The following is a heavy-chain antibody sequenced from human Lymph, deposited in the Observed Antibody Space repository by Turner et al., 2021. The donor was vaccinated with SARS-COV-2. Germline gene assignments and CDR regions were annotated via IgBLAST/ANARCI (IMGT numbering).Heavy chain of an antibody. D-gene: IGHD2-15*01. Sequence: HVQLVVSGGGVFQPGRSLRLSCSASEFTFSSYGMHWVRQAPGKGLEWVAVISYDGSNRHYADSVKGRFTISRDNSKNSLYLKRNSLRAEDTAVYYCARDFPPQDGYNPAGGIDIWGQGTMVTDSS. CDR3: ARDFPPQDGYNPAGGIDI. J-gene: IGHJ3*02. CDR1: EFTFSSYG. V-gene: IGHV3-30-3*01. CDR2: ISYDGSNR.